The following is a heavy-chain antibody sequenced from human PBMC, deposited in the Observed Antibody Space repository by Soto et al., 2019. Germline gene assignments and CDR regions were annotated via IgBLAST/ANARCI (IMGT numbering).Heavy chain of an antibody. J-gene: IGHJ4*02. CDR3: AGMFGFGDLVFDY. CDR1: DDSITSGAYY. V-gene: IGHV4-39*01. CDR2: IQYRGST. D-gene: IGHD3-10*02. Sequence: HLQLQESGPGLVKPSETLSLTCTVSDDSITSGAYYWGLIRQPPGKGLQWIGSIQYRGSTYSNPSLKSRVTMSLDTSKNQFSLRLTSVTAADTAVYFCAGMFGFGDLVFDYWGQGTRVTVSS.